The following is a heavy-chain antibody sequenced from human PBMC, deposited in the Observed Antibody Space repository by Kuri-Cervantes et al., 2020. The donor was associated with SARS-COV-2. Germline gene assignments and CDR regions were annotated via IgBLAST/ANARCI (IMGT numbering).Heavy chain of an antibody. CDR2: IYYSGST. CDR1: GGSISSSSYY. V-gene: IGHV4-39*07. Sequence: ESLKISCTVSGGSISSSSYYWGWIRQPPGKGLEWIGSIYYSGSTYYNPSLKSRVTISVDPSKAQFSLNLISVTAADTAVYYCARLGGYRSGYNWFDPWGQGTLVTSPQ. J-gene: IGHJ5*02. D-gene: IGHD5-18*01. CDR3: ARLGGYRSGYNWFDP.